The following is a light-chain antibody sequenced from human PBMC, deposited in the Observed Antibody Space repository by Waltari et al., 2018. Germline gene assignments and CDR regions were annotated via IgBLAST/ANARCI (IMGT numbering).Light chain of an antibody. CDR3: SSYTSSSTPYV. CDR1: SSDVGGYNY. J-gene: IGLJ1*01. CDR2: DVS. V-gene: IGLV2-14*03. Sequence: QSALTQPASVSGSPGQSITISCPGTSSDVGGYNYVSWYQPHPGKAPKLMIYDVSNRPSGVSNRFSGSKSGNTASLTISGLQAEDEADYYCSSYTSSSTPYVFGTGTKVTVL.